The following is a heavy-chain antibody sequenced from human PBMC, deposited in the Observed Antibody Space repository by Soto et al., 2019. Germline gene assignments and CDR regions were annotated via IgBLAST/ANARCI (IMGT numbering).Heavy chain of an antibody. J-gene: IGHJ6*02. CDR2: ISYDGSNK. D-gene: IGHD3-3*01. CDR3: ARVHIVRFLEWTHGMDV. CDR1: GFTFSSYA. Sequence: GGSLRLSCAASGFTFSSYAMHWVRQAPGKGLEWVAVISYDGSNKYYADSVKGRFTISRDNSKNTLYLQMNSLRAEDTAVYYCARVHIVRFLEWTHGMDVWGQGTTVTVSS. V-gene: IGHV3-30-3*01.